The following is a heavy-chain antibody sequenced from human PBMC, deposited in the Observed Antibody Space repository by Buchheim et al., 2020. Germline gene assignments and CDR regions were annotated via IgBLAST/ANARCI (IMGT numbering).Heavy chain of an antibody. CDR3: AKVVERQQQEGGTDY. V-gene: IGHV3-7*01. CDR2: IKQDGSET. CDR1: GFTFSSYW. Sequence: VQLVESGGGLVQPGGSLRLSCAASGFTFSSYWMSWVRQAPGKGLEWVANIKQDGSETYYVDSVKGRFTISRDNAKNSQYLQVYSLIAEDTAVYDCAKVVERQQQEGGTDYWGQGTL. D-gene: IGHD6-13*01. J-gene: IGHJ4*02.